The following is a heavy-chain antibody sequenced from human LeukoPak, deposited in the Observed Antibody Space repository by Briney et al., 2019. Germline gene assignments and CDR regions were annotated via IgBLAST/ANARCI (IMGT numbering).Heavy chain of an antibody. D-gene: IGHD6-13*01. J-gene: IGHJ4*02. CDR1: GYTLTELS. CDR3: ATVTSSSGTRDY. V-gene: IGHV1-24*01. Sequence: ASVKVSCKVSGYTLTELSMHWARQAPGKRLEWMGGFDPEDGETIYAQKFQGRVTMTEDTSTDTAYMELSSLRSEDTAVYYCATVTSSSGTRDYWGQGTLVTVSS. CDR2: FDPEDGET.